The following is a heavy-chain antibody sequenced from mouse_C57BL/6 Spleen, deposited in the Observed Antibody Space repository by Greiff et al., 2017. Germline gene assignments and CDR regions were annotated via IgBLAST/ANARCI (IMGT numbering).Heavy chain of an antibody. Sequence: VQLQQSGAELVRPGTSVKVSCKASGYAFTNYLIEWVKQRPGQGLEWIGVINPGSGGTNYNEKFKGKATLTADKSSSTAYMQLSSLTSEDSAVYFCATRRQAYDGYYSLAMDYWGQGTSVTVSS. CDR2: INPGSGGT. V-gene: IGHV1-54*01. CDR1: GYAFTNYL. J-gene: IGHJ4*01. CDR3: ATRRQAYDGYYSLAMDY. D-gene: IGHD2-3*01.